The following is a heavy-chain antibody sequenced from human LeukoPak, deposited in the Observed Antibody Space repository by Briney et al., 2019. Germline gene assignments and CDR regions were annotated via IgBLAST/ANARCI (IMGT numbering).Heavy chain of an antibody. D-gene: IGHD5/OR15-5a*01. V-gene: IGHV4-59*01. Sequence: PSVTLSLTCTVSGGSISSYYWSWIRQPPGKGLEWIGYIYYSGSTNYNPSLKSRVTISVDTSKNQFSLKLSSVTAADTAVYYCARTRLRGWFEPWGQGTLVTVSS. J-gene: IGHJ5*02. CDR3: ARTRLRGWFEP. CDR2: IYYSGST. CDR1: GGSISSYY.